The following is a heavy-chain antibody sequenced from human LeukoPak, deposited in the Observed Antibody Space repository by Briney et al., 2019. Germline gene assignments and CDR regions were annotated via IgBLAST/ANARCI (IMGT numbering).Heavy chain of an antibody. J-gene: IGHJ5*02. CDR1: GYSISSGSY. D-gene: IGHD3-10*01. CDR3: ARDRKDYYYGSGSYYSFGWFDP. CDR2: IYHSGST. Sequence: PSETLSLTCTVSGYSISSGSYWGWIRQPPGKGLEYIGSIYHSGSTYNNPSLKSRVTISVDTSKNQFSLKLSSVTAADTAVYYCARDRKDYYYGSGSYYSFGWFDPWGQGTLVTVSS. V-gene: IGHV4-38-2*02.